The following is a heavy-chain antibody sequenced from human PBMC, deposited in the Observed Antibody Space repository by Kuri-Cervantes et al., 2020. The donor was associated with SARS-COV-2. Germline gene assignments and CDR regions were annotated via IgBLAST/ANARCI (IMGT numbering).Heavy chain of an antibody. V-gene: IGHV1-18*01. D-gene: IGHD2-15*01. CDR2: ISAYNGNT. J-gene: IGHJ5*02. Sequence: ASVKVSCKASGYTFTSYGISWVRQAPGQGLEWMGWISAYNGNTNYAQKPQGRVTMTRDTSTSTVYMELSSLRSEDTAVYYCARDLAPVVVGLGGWFDPWGQGTLVTVSS. CDR3: ARDLAPVVVGLGGWFDP. CDR1: GYTFTSYG.